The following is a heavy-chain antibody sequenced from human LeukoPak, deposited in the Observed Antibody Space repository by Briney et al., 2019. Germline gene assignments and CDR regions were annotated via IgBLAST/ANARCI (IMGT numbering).Heavy chain of an antibody. Sequence: PLKGSCKASRGTFRSYAISCVRHAPGQGLEWMGRIIPILVIANYAQKFQGRVSITADKSTRAAYIGRCSLRSEHTAVYYCAKSRDGYNYDYWGQGTLVTVSS. D-gene: IGHD5-24*01. CDR3: AKSRDGYNYDY. CDR2: IIPILVIA. J-gene: IGHJ4*02. CDR1: RGTFRSYA. V-gene: IGHV1-69*04.